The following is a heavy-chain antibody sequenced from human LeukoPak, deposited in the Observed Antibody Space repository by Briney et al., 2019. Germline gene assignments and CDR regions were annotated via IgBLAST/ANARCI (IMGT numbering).Heavy chain of an antibody. CDR1: GFTVSSNY. D-gene: IGHD3-3*01. J-gene: IGHJ3*02. Sequence: AGGSLRLSCAASGFTVSSNYMSWVRQAPGKGLEWVSVIYSGGSTCYADSVKGRFTISRDNSKNTLYLQVNSLRAEDTAVYYCARMARPPREWHAFDIWGQGTMVTVSS. CDR2: IYSGGST. CDR3: ARMARPPREWHAFDI. V-gene: IGHV3-53*01.